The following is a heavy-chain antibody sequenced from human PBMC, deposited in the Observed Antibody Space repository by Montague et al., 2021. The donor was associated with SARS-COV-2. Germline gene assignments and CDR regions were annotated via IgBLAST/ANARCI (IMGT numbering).Heavy chain of an antibody. CDR3: ARADLGPAPTAFDI. CDR1: GGSISSYY. Sequence: SETLSLTCTVSGGSISSYYWTWIRQPPGKGLEWIGYIYNRGTAKYNPSLKSRVTVSLDTSKDQFSLRLNSVTAADTAVYYCARADLGPAPTAFDIWGPGTMVTVSS. D-gene: IGHD3-16*01. V-gene: IGHV4-59*01. CDR2: IYNRGTA. J-gene: IGHJ3*02.